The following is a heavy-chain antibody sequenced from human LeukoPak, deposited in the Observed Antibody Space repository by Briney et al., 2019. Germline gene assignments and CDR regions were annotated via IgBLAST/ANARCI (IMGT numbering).Heavy chain of an antibody. CDR3: ARDLINGDTAMVLDY. CDR2: IIPIFGTA. CDR1: GGTFSSYA. J-gene: IGHJ4*02. V-gene: IGHV1-69*13. D-gene: IGHD5-18*01. Sequence: SVKVPCKASGGTFSSYAISWVRQAPGQGLEWMGGIIPIFGTANYAQKFQGRVTITADESTSTAYMELSSLRSEDTAVYYCARDLINGDTAMVLDYWGQGTLVTVSS.